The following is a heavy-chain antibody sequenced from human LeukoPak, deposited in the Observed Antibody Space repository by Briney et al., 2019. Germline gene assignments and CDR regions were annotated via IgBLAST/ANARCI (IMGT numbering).Heavy chain of an antibody. CDR1: GFTFSSYS. V-gene: IGHV3-21*01. CDR2: ISSSSSYI. Sequence: GGSLRHSCAASGFTFSSYSMNWVRQAPGKGLEWVSSISSSSSYIYYADSVKGRFTISRDNAKNSLYLQMNSLRAEDTAVYYCARDCSSTSCKYNWFDPWGQGTLVTVSS. J-gene: IGHJ5*02. CDR3: ARDCSSTSCKYNWFDP. D-gene: IGHD2-2*01.